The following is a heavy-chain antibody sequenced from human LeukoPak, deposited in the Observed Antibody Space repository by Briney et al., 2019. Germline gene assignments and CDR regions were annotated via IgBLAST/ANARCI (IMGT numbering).Heavy chain of an antibody. J-gene: IGHJ6*02. CDR3: ASAYCSSTSCSYYYGMDV. CDR2: INPSGGST. V-gene: IGHV1-46*01. Sequence: ASVKVSCKASGYTFTSYYMHWVRQAPGQGLEWMRIINPSGGSTSYAQKFQGRVTMTRDTSTSTVYMELSSLRSEDTAVYYCASAYCSSTSCSYYYGMDVWGQGTTVTVSS. CDR1: GYTFTSYY. D-gene: IGHD2-2*01.